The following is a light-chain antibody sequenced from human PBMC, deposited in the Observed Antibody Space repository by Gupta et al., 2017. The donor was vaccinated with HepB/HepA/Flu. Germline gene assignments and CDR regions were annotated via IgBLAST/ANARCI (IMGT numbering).Light chain of an antibody. V-gene: IGKV2-30*01. J-gene: IGKJ2*01. CDR3: KQAKHCPYT. CDR1: QSLVYSDGNIY. CDR2: KIS. Sequence: DVVMTQSPPSLPVILGQPASISCKSSQSLVYSDGNIYLNWFQQRQGQSPRRLIYKISNRDSGVPDRFSGSGSGNDFTLKISRVEAEDVGVYYCKQAKHCPYTFGQGTKMEI.